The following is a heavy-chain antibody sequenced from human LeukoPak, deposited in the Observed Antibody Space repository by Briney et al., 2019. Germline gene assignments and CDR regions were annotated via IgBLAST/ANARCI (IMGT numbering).Heavy chain of an antibody. V-gene: IGHV4-39*01. Sequence: PSETLSLTCTVSGDSSSSSSYSWGWIRQPPGKGLEWIGSIFYSGSTYYNPSLESRHTISTDTPKNQFSLKLSSVTAADTAVYYCASADQYWGQRTLVTVSS. J-gene: IGHJ4*02. CDR2: IFYSGST. CDR1: GDSSSSSSYS. CDR3: ASADQY.